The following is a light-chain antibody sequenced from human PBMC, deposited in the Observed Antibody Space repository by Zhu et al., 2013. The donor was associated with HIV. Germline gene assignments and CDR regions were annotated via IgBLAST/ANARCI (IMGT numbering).Light chain of an antibody. Sequence: DIQMTQSPSSLSASVGDRVTISCRASQGISNSLAWYQQKPGKVPKLLIYAAFTLQSGVPSRFSGSGSGTDFTLTISSLQPEDVATYYCQKYNSAPWTFGQGTKVEIK. CDR3: QKYNSAPWT. V-gene: IGKV1-27*01. CDR2: AAF. CDR1: QGISNS. J-gene: IGKJ1*01.